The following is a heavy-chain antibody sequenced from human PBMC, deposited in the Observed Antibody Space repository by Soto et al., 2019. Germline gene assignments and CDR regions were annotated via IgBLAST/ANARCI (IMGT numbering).Heavy chain of an antibody. CDR3: ARGGSEGGLDI. Sequence: QLKESGPGVVKPSETLSLTCTVSGAPIAVFYWTWIRQAPGKGLEWIGYLYYTGNTNYSPSLKSRVAMSMDTSKKHFYLTLTSATAADTAVYFCARGGSEGGLDIWGQGTPVTVSS. CDR2: LYYTGNT. J-gene: IGHJ6*02. V-gene: IGHV4-59*01. D-gene: IGHD3-10*01. CDR1: GAPIAVFY.